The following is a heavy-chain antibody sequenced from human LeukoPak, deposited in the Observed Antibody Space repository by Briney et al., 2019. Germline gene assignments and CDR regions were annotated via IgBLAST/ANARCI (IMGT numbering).Heavy chain of an antibody. CDR3: ARPLGSLKEYWWFDP. CDR1: GYSFSDFY. D-gene: IGHD2/OR15-2a*01. J-gene: IGHJ5*02. CDR2: INPNSGGT. Sequence: ASVTVSCTASGYSFSDFYIHWLRQAPGQGLEWLGWINPNSGGTNFAQYFQGRVTMTRDTSTSTVYMELSSLRSDDTAVYYCARPLGSLKEYWWFDPWGQGTLVTVSS. V-gene: IGHV1-2*02.